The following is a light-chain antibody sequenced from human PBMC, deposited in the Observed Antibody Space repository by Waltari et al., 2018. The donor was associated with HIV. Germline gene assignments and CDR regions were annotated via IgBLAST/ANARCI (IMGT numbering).Light chain of an antibody. Sequence: QSVLTQPPSASGTPGQRVTISCSGSSSNIRSNTASWYQQLPGTAPKLLIYSNAQRPSGVPDRFSGSNSGTSASRAISGLQSEDEADYYCAAWDDSLNGWVFGGGTKLTVL. CDR1: SSNIRSNT. CDR3: AAWDDSLNGWV. V-gene: IGLV1-44*01. J-gene: IGLJ3*02. CDR2: SNA.